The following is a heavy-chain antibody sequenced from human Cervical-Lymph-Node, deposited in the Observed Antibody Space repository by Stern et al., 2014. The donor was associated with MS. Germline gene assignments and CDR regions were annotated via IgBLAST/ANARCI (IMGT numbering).Heavy chain of an antibody. CDR2: MSYDGSNK. V-gene: IGHV3-30*18. J-gene: IGHJ4*02. CDR3: AKGPPGGAFEY. D-gene: IGHD3-10*01. Sequence: VHLVESGGGAVQPGGSLRLSCVASGFTFSGSAMHWARQAPGKGLEWVAVMSYDGSNKYYADSVKGRFTISRDNSKNTLFLQMNSLRAEDTAVYFCAKGPPGGAFEYWGQGSLVTVST. CDR1: GFTFSGSA.